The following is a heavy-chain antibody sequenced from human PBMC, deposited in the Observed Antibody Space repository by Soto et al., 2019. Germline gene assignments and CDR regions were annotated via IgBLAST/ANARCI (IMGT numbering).Heavy chain of an antibody. CDR1: GGTFSSYA. Sequence: ASVKVSCKASGGTFSSYAISWVRQAPGQGLEGMGGIFPILGIANHAQKFQGRVTITADKSTSTAYMELSSLRSEDTAVYYCARGVWFGELYYYYGMDVWGQGTTVTVSS. CDR3: ARGVWFGELYYYYGMDV. V-gene: IGHV1-69*10. J-gene: IGHJ6*02. D-gene: IGHD3-10*01. CDR2: IFPILGIA.